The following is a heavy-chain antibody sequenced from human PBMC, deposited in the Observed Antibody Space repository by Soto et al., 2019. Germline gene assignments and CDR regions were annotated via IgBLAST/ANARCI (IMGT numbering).Heavy chain of an antibody. CDR2: IYSGGST. D-gene: IGHD5-12*01. J-gene: IGHJ4*02. Sequence: EVQLVESGGGLIQPGGSLRLSCAASGFTVSSNYMSWVRQAPGKGLEWVSVIYSGGSTYYADSVKGRFTISRDNSKNTLYLQMNRLRAEDTAVYYCARDSGYGPNYFDYWGQGTLVTVSS. CDR1: GFTVSSNY. V-gene: IGHV3-53*01. CDR3: ARDSGYGPNYFDY.